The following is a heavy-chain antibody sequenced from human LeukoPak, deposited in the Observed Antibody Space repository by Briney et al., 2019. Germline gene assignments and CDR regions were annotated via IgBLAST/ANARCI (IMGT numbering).Heavy chain of an antibody. CDR3: ARDRLCCEWLRLGGLDAFDI. CDR2: ISAYNGNT. V-gene: IGHV1-18*01. D-gene: IGHD5-12*01. CDR1: GYTFTSYG. J-gene: IGHJ3*02. Sequence: ASVKVSCKASGYTFTSYGISWVRQAPGQGLEWMGWISAYNGNTNYAQKLQGRVTMTTDTSTSTAYMELSSLRSEDTAVYYCARDRLCCEWLRLGGLDAFDIWGQGTMVTVSS.